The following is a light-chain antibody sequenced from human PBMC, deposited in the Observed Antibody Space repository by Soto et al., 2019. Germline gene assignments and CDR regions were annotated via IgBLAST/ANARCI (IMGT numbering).Light chain of an antibody. CDR3: QQRSNWPTT. V-gene: IGKV3D-20*02. CDR1: QSVSSSY. J-gene: IGKJ2*01. Sequence: EIVLTQSPGTLSLSPGERATLSCRASQSVSSSYLAWYQQKPGQAPRLLIYDASSRATGIPARFSGSGSGTDFTLTISSLEPEDFAVYYCQQRSNWPTTFGQG. CDR2: DAS.